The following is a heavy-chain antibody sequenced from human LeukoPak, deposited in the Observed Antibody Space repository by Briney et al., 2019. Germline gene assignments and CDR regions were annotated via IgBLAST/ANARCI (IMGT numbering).Heavy chain of an antibody. CDR3: ASSEEDSYYYYGMDV. D-gene: IGHD1-14*01. CDR1: GGSISSYY. CDR2: IYYSGST. V-gene: IGHV4-59*01. Sequence: SETLSLTCTVSGGSISSYYWSWIRQPPGKGLAWIGYIYYSGSTNYNPSLKSRVTISVDTSKNQFSLKLSSVTAADTAVYYCASSEEDSYYYYGMDVWGQGTTVTVSS. J-gene: IGHJ6*02.